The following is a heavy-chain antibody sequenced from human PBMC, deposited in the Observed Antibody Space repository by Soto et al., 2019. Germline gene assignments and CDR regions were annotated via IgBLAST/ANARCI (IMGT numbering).Heavy chain of an antibody. V-gene: IGHV3-30*18. Sequence: QVQLVESGGGVVQPGRSLRLSCAASGFTFSSYGMHWVRQAPGKGLEWVALISYDGSNKYYADSVKGRFTISRDNSKNTVSLQMNSLRPEVGAVYYCAKGGHLGSGNYYNPYDFDDWGQGTLVTVSS. J-gene: IGHJ4*02. CDR3: AKGGHLGSGNYYNPYDFDD. CDR2: ISYDGSNK. CDR1: GFTFSSYG. D-gene: IGHD3-10*01.